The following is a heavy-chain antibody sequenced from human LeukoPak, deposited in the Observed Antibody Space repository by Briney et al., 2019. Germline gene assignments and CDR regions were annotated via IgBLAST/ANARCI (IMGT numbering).Heavy chain of an antibody. CDR1: GFTVITNG. J-gene: IGHJ4*02. D-gene: IGHD1-14*01. Sequence: PGGSLRLSCAASGFTVITNGMTWVRQAPGKGLEWVSVLYSGGNTKYADSVQGRFTISRDNSKNTLYLEMNSLSPDDTAVYYCARGVEPLAANTLAYWGQGTLVTVSS. CDR2: LYSGGNT. CDR3: ARGVEPLAANTLAY. V-gene: IGHV3-53*01.